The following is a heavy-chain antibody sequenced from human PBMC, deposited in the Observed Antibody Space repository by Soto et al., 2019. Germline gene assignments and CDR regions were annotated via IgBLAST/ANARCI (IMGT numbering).Heavy chain of an antibody. Sequence: QVQLMQSGAEVKKHGASVKVSCKASGDTFTDYYIHWVRQTPGQGLEWMGTVNPSGGHTTYAQHFLGRVTMNRDTSTSALHTGLTRLTSGDTAVYYCARGGHVVVVTAALDYWGQGTLVTVSA. V-gene: IGHV1-46*01. J-gene: IGHJ4*02. CDR3: ARGGHVVVVTAALDY. CDR2: VNPSGGHT. CDR1: GDTFTDYY. D-gene: IGHD2-21*02.